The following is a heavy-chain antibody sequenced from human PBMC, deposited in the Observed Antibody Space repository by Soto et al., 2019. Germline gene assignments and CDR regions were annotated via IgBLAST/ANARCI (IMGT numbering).Heavy chain of an antibody. CDR1: GFAFSGHG. CDR2: IVDGGSED. J-gene: IGHJ5*01. V-gene: IGHV3-33*01. CDR3: ARDDLYEDNGLDS. D-gene: IGHD3-3*01. Sequence: QVQLVESGRGVVQPGRSLRLSCAASGFAFSGHGMHWVRQAPGKGLEWLAVIVDGGSEDHYADSVRGRFTISRDNSKNILYLEMNNLRVEDTAVYYCARDDLYEDNGLDSWGQGTLVTVSP.